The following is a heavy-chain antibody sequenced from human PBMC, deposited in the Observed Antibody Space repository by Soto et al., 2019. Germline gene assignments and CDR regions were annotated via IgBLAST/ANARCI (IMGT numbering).Heavy chain of an antibody. Sequence: GGSLRLSCAASGFTSSSHAMSWVRQAPGKGLEWVSAISGSGGSTYYADSVKGRFTISRDNSKNTLYLQMNSLRAEDTAVYYCAKGSGARDHYYYGMDVWGQGTTVTVSS. D-gene: IGHD1-26*01. CDR2: ISGSGGST. J-gene: IGHJ6*02. CDR1: GFTSSSHA. CDR3: AKGSGARDHYYYGMDV. V-gene: IGHV3-23*01.